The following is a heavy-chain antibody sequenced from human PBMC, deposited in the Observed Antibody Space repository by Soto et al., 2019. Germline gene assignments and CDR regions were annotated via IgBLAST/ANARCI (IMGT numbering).Heavy chain of an antibody. CDR1: GYAFTSYG. CDR3: ARDKFPAAPPVFDP. D-gene: IGHD2-2*01. Sequence: GASVKVSCKASGYAFTSYGISWVRQAPGQGLEWMGWISAYNGNTNYAQKLQGRVTMTTDTSTSTAYMELRSLRSDDTAVYYCARDKFPAAPPVFDPWGQGTLVTVSS. V-gene: IGHV1-18*01. CDR2: ISAYNGNT. J-gene: IGHJ5*02.